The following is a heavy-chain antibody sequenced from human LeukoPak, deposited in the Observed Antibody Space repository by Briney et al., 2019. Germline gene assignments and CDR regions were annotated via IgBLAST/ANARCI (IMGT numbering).Heavy chain of an antibody. D-gene: IGHD3-9*01. CDR2: IYSGGST. CDR3: ARRGYDILTGYYAFDY. J-gene: IGHJ4*02. CDR1: GFTVSSNY. V-gene: IGHV3-53*01. Sequence: GGSLRLSCAASGFTVSSNYMSWVRQAPGKGLEWVSVIYSGGSTYYADSVKGRFTISRDNSKSTLYIQMNSLRAEDTAVYYCARRGYDILTGYYAFDYWGQGTLVTVSS.